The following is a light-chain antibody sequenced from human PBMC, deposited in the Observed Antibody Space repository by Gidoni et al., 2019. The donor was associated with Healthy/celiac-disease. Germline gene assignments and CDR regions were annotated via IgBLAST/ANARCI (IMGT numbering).Light chain of an antibody. J-gene: IGKJ2*01. CDR1: PSVSSSY. CDR2: GAS. CDR3: QQYGSSPYT. V-gene: IGKV3-20*01. Sequence: EIVLTQSPGTLSLSPGERATLSCRASPSVSSSYLAWYQQKPGQAPRLLSYGASSRATGIPDRFSGSGSGTDFTLTISRLEPEDCAVYYCQQYGSSPYTFGQGTKLEIK.